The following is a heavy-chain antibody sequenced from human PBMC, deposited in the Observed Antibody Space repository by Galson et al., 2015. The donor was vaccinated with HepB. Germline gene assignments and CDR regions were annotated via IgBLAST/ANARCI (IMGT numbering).Heavy chain of an antibody. J-gene: IGHJ4*02. CDR3: AKGEEDSSSPYDY. CDR1: GFTFSSYG. V-gene: IGHV3-30*18. Sequence: SLRLSCAASGFTFSSYGMHWVRQAPGKGLEWVAVISYDGSNKYYADSVKGRFTISRDNSKNTLYLQMNSLRAEDTAVYYCAKGEEDSSSPYDYWGQGTLVTVSS. D-gene: IGHD6-13*01. CDR2: ISYDGSNK.